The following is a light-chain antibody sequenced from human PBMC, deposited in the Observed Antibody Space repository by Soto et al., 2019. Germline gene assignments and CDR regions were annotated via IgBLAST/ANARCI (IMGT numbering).Light chain of an antibody. V-gene: IGLV2-14*01. J-gene: IGLJ1*01. CDR2: DVG. CDR1: SSDIGTYNF. Sequence: QSALTQPASVSGSPGQSITISCTGTSSDIGTYNFVSWYQVHPGRAPKLIIHDVGDRPSGVSNRFSGSKSGNTASLTISGLQPEDDADYYCSSYRSTTTVFGTGTKLTVL. CDR3: SSYRSTTTV.